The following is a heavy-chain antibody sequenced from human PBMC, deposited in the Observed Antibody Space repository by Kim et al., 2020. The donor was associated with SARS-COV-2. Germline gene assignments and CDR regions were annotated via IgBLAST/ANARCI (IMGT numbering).Heavy chain of an antibody. CDR3: ARGHLPKKNRRICSSTSCYEGSARYYGMDV. J-gene: IGHJ6*02. CDR1: GGSFSGYY. D-gene: IGHD2-2*01. CDR2: INHSGST. Sequence: SETLSLTCAVYGGSFSGYYWSWIRQPPGKGLEWIGEINHSGSTNYNPSLKSRVTISVDTSKNQFSLKLSSVTAADTAVYYCARGHLPKKNRRICSSTSCYEGSARYYGMDVWGQGTTVTVSS. V-gene: IGHV4-34*01.